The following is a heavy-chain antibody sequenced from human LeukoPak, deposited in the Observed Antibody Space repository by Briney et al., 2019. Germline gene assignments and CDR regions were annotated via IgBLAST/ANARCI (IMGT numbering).Heavy chain of an antibody. D-gene: IGHD3-10*01. CDR1: GFTFNSYG. CDR2: ISYDGSNK. Sequence: PGGSLRLSCAASGFTFNSYGMHWVRQAPGKGLEWVAVISYDGSNKYYADSVKGRFTISRDNSKNTLYLQMNSLRAEDTAVYYCAKDHYGSGSYYIRTTDAFDIWGQGTMVTVSS. CDR3: AKDHYGSGSYYIRTTDAFDI. J-gene: IGHJ3*02. V-gene: IGHV3-30*18.